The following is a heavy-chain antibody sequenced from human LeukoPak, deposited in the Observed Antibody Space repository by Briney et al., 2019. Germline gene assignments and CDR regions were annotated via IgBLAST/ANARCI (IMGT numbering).Heavy chain of an antibody. CDR1: GGSLSGHY. J-gene: IGHJ3*01. CDR3: ARLLDNDISGDPDTFDV. CDR2: VSSTGRT. V-gene: IGHV4-59*11. Sequence: SETLSLTCTVSGGSLSGHYWSWIRQPPGKRLEWIGYVSSTGRTKYNPSLQSRVTISIDTSKSQFSLKLTSVTSPDTAVYSCARLLDNDISGDPDTFDVWGQGTTVIVSS. D-gene: IGHD3-22*01.